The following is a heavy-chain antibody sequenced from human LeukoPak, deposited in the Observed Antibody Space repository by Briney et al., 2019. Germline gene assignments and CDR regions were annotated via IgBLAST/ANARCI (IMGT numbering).Heavy chain of an antibody. Sequence: ASVKVSCKASGYTFTGYFLHWVRQAPGQGLEWMRWINPNSGGTNYAQKFQGRVTMTRDTSISTAYMELSRLTSDDAAVYYCARGSSSSGWYDYWGQGTLVTVSS. CDR2: INPNSGGT. J-gene: IGHJ4*02. CDR3: ARGSSSSGWYDY. D-gene: IGHD6-19*01. CDR1: GYTFTGYF. V-gene: IGHV1-2*02.